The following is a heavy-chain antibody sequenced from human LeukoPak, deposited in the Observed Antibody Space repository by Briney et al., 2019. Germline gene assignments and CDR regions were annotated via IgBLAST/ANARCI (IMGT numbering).Heavy chain of an antibody. D-gene: IGHD4/OR15-4a*01. J-gene: IGHJ4*02. Sequence: PGGSLRLSCAASRFTVSSNYMSWVRQAPGKGLEWVSGLSGSGSSTDYADSVKGRFTVSRDNSKNTLFLQMNSLRAEDTAIYYCAKERDYGPADYWGQGTLVTVSS. CDR1: RFTVSSNY. CDR2: LSGSGSST. V-gene: IGHV3-23*01. CDR3: AKERDYGPADY.